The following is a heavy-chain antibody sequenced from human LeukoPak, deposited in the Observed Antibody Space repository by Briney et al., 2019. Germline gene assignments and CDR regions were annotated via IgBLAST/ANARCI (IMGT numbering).Heavy chain of an antibody. D-gene: IGHD4/OR15-4a*01. CDR2: INGDGSST. Sequence: PGGSLRLSCAASGFRLRSYWMHWVRPAPGKGLVWVSRINGDGSSTTYADSVKGRFTISRDDAKNTVYLQMNSLRVEDTAEYYCARDGPDYADFDYWGQGTLVTVSS. CDR1: GFRLRSYW. J-gene: IGHJ4*02. CDR3: ARDGPDYADFDY. V-gene: IGHV3-74*01.